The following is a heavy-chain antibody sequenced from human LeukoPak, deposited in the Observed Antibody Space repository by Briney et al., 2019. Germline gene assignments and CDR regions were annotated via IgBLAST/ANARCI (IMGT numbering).Heavy chain of an antibody. CDR1: GYTFTGYY. V-gene: IGHV1-2*06. D-gene: IGHD2-15*01. Sequence: ASVKVSCKASGYTFTGYYMHWVRQAPGQGLEWIGRINPNSGGTNYAQKFQGRVTMTRNTSISTAYMELSSLRSEDTAVYYCARGAPNLGYCSGGSCYHFDYWGQGTLVTVSS. CDR3: ARGAPNLGYCSGGSCYHFDY. J-gene: IGHJ4*02. CDR2: INPNSGGT.